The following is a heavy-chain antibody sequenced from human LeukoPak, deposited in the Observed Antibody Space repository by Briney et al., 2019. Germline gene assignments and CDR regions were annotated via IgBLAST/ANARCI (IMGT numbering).Heavy chain of an antibody. CDR3: ARDGLGYGPAPPTDY. Sequence: PGGSLRLSCAASGFTFSSYSMNWVRQASGKGLEWVSYISSSSSTIYYADSVKGRFTISRDNAKNSLYLQMNSLRAEDTAVYYCARDGLGYGPAPPTDYWGQGTLVTVSS. J-gene: IGHJ4*02. V-gene: IGHV3-48*04. D-gene: IGHD5-18*01. CDR1: GFTFSSYS. CDR2: ISSSSSTI.